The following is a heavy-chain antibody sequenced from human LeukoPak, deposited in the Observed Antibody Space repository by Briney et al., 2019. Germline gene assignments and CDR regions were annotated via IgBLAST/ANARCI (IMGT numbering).Heavy chain of an antibody. CDR2: ISYDGSNK. CDR3: ARTAGYSSSWYLPEDP. CDR1: GFTFSSYG. Sequence: PGGSLRLSCAASGFTFSSYGMHWVRQAPGKGLEWVAVISYDGSNKYYADSVKGRFTISRDNAKNSLYLQMNSLRAEDTAVYYCARTAGYSSSWYLPEDPWGQGTLVTVSS. V-gene: IGHV3-30*03. D-gene: IGHD6-13*01. J-gene: IGHJ5*02.